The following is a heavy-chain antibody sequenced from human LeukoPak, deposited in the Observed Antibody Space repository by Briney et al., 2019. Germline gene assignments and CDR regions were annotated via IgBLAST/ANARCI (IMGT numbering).Heavy chain of an antibody. Sequence: ASVKVSCKASGGTFSSYAISWVRQAPGQGLEWMGRIIPILGIANYAQKFQGRVTITADKSTSTAYMELSSLRSEDTAVYYCARKAREQQLGFDAFDIWGQGTMVTVSS. D-gene: IGHD6-13*01. V-gene: IGHV1-69*04. CDR1: GGTFSSYA. CDR3: ARKAREQQLGFDAFDI. CDR2: IIPILGIA. J-gene: IGHJ3*02.